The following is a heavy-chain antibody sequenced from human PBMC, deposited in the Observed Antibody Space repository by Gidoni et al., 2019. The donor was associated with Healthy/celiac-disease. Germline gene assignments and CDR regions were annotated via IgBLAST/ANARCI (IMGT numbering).Heavy chain of an antibody. CDR1: GFTFSSYA. J-gene: IGHJ4*02. Sequence: QVQLVESGGGVVQPGRSLRLSCAASGFTFSSYAMHWVRQAPGKGLEWVAVISYDGSNKYYADSVKGRFTISRDNSKNTLYLQMNSLRAEDTAVYYCARGWQWLPPLDYWGQGTLVTVSS. CDR3: ARGWQWLPPLDY. D-gene: IGHD6-19*01. V-gene: IGHV3-30-3*01. CDR2: ISYDGSNK.